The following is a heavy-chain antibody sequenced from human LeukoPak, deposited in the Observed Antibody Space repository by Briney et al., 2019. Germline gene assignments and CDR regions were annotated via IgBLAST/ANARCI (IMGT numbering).Heavy chain of an antibody. CDR2: INPSGGST. Sequence: ASVKVPCKASGYTFIDYYIHWVRQAPGQGLEWMGIINPSGGSTSYAQKFQGRVTMTRDTSTSTVYMYLSSLRSEDTAVYYCARDYYYGSSGSRFDPWGQGTLVTVSS. CDR1: GYTFIDYY. CDR3: ARDYYYGSSGSRFDP. V-gene: IGHV1-46*01. D-gene: IGHD3-22*01. J-gene: IGHJ5*02.